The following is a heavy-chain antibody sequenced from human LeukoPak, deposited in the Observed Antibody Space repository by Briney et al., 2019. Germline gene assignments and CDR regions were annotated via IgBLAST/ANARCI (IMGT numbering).Heavy chain of an antibody. CDR2: IKSKTDGGTT. CDR1: GFTFSTYW. J-gene: IGHJ6*03. CDR3: TTDREKVLYYYYYMDV. Sequence: PGGSLRLSCAASGFTFSTYWMNWFRQTPGKGLEWVGRIKSKTDGGTTDYAAPVKGRFTISRDDSKNTLYLQMNSLKTEDTAVYYCTTDREKVLYYYYYMDVWGKGTTVTVSS. V-gene: IGHV3-15*01.